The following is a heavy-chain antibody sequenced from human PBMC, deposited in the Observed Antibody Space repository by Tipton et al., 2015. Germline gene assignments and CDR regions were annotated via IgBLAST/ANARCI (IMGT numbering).Heavy chain of an antibody. CDR2: IYYTGST. CDR1: GGSISSDY. Sequence: TLSLTCTVSGGSISSDYWNWIRQAPGKGLEWVGYIYYTGSTKGNPSLKSRVAISIDRSKNQISLKLNSVTAADTAVYYCAKDPGILVGYVWGQGTAVTVSS. V-gene: IGHV4-59*01. CDR3: AKDPGILVGYV. J-gene: IGHJ6*02. D-gene: IGHD2-15*01.